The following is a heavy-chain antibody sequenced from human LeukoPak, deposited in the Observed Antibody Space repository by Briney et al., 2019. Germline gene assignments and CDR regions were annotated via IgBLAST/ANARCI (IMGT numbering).Heavy chain of an antibody. CDR2: ISGSGDRT. V-gene: IGHV3-23*01. CDR3: AKGGPYSSSWGGKFDH. J-gene: IGHJ4*02. CDR1: GFTFSHYA. D-gene: IGHD6-13*01. Sequence: PGGSLRLSCAASGFTFSHYAMSWVRQAPGKGLEWVSSISGSGDRTYYADSVNGRFTISRDNSKNTLYLQMNSLRAEDTAIYYCAKGGPYSSSWGGKFDHWGQGTLVTVSS.